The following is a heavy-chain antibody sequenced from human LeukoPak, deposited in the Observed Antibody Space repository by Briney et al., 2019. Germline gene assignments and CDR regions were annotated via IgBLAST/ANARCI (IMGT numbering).Heavy chain of an antibody. J-gene: IGHJ4*02. CDR1: GYNFSGYY. V-gene: IGHV1-2*02. Sequence: ASVKVSCKASGYNFSGYYMHWVRQAPGQGLEWMAWINPKSCDTNYAQKFEGRVSLTRDTSTSTTCMELSRLTSADTAMYYCARGYYGSGSPDSWGQGTLVTVSS. D-gene: IGHD3-10*01. CDR3: ARGYYGSGSPDS. CDR2: INPKSCDT.